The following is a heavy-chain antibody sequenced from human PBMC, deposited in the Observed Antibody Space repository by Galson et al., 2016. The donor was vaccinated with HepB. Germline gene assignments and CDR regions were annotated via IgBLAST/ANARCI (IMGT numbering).Heavy chain of an antibody. J-gene: IGHJ4*01. Sequence: SLRLSCAASGFTFRDYAMSWVRQAPGQGLEWVATISGDGYSTFYEDSVKGRFTISRDNSKNTLYLQVTSLSADDTALYYCAKDTAIAVAGSRWFFDYWGHGTLVTVSS. D-gene: IGHD6-19*01. CDR2: ISGDGYST. V-gene: IGHV3-23*01. CDR1: GFTFRDYA. CDR3: AKDTAIAVAGSRWFFDY.